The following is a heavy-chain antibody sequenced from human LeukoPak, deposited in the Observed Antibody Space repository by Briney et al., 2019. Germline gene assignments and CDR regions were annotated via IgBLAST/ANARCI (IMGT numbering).Heavy chain of an antibody. CDR3: ARVNSSSSENYYYYGMDV. J-gene: IGHJ6*02. CDR2: IYYSGST. CDR1: GGSISSYY. V-gene: IGHV4-59*01. Sequence: PSETLSLTCTVSGGSISSYYWSWIRQPPGKGLEWIGYIYYSGSTNYNPSLKSRVTISVDTSKNQFSLKLSSVTAADTAVYYCARVNSSSSENYYYYGMDVWGQGTTVTVSS. D-gene: IGHD6-13*01.